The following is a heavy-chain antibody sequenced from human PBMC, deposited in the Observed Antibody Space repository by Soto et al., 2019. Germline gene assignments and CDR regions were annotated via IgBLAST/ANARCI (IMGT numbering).Heavy chain of an antibody. Sequence: QVHLQESGPGLVQPSVTLSLTCAVSSGSGSSSNWWSLVRQPPGTGPEWIGGISHSGSTNYNPSLESRGNIAVDKSKNQCSLKLSSVTAADTAEYYCATRGYRGPAGPRRPVNNWFDPWGQGTLVTVSS. CDR2: ISHSGST. CDR1: SGSGSSSNW. J-gene: IGHJ5*02. D-gene: IGHD5-12*01. CDR3: ATRGYRGPAGPRRPVNNWFDP. V-gene: IGHV4-4*02.